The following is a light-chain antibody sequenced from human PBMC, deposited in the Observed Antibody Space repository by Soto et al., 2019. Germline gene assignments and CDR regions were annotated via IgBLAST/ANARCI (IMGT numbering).Light chain of an antibody. V-gene: IGLV2-14*01. CDR2: DVS. CDR3: ISYTSSSTVV. Sequence: QSALTQPASVSGSPGQSITISCTGTSSDIGGYNYVSWYQQHPGKVPQLMIYDVSNRPSGVSNRFSGSKAGNTASLTISGHQAEDDAYYYCISYTSSSTVVFGGGTKLTVL. J-gene: IGLJ3*02. CDR1: SSDIGGYNY.